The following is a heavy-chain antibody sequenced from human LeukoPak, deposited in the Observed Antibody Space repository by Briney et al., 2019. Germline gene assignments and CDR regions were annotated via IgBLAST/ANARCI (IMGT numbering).Heavy chain of an antibody. CDR1: GFTFSSYW. CDR2: IKQDGSEK. J-gene: IGHJ3*02. Sequence: GGSLRLSCEAAGFTFSSYWMSWVRQATGKGLEWVANIKQDGSEKYYVDSVKGRFTISRDNAKNSLYLQMNSLRAEDTAVYYCARDSRTDCSTGVCYLDALDIWGQGTMVTVS. D-gene: IGHD2-8*01. V-gene: IGHV3-7*01. CDR3: ARDSRTDCSTGVCYLDALDI.